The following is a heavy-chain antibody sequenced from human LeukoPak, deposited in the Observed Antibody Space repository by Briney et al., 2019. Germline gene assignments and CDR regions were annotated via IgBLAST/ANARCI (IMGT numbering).Heavy chain of an antibody. J-gene: IGHJ6*02. CDR3: ARLLTSIAAAGTLYYYGMDV. V-gene: IGHV4-59*08. Sequence: SETLSLTCTVSGGSISSYYWSWIRQPPGKGLEWIGYIYYGGSTNYNPSLKSRVTISVDTSKNQFSLKLSSVTAADTAVYYCARLLTSIAAAGTLYYYGMDVWGQGTTVTVSS. D-gene: IGHD6-13*01. CDR1: GGSISSYY. CDR2: IYYGGST.